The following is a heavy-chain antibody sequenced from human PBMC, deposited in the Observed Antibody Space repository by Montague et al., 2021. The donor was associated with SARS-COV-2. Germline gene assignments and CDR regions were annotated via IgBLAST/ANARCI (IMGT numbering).Heavy chain of an antibody. CDR3: ARDRDWDDWCGMDV. CDR1: GFIFSSYE. CDR2: ISSSGGGSTK. D-gene: IGHD2-21*01. J-gene: IGHJ6*02. Sequence: SLRLFCAASGFIFSSYEMNWVRQAPGKGLEWISYISSSGGGSTKHYTDSVKGRFTISRDNAKNSPYLQMNSLRVEDTAIYYCARDRDWDDWCGMDVWGQGATVTVSS. V-gene: IGHV3-48*03.